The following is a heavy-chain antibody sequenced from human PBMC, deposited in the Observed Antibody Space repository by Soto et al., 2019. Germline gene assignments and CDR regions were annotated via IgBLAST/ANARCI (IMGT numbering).Heavy chain of an antibody. J-gene: IGHJ5*02. Sequence: GGSLRLSCAASGFTFSSYGMHWVRQAPGKGLEWVAVISYDGSNKYYADSVKGRFTISRDNSKNTLYLQMNSLRAEDTAVYYCAKDSSGYQKWFDPWGQGTMVTASS. D-gene: IGHD3-22*01. CDR2: ISYDGSNK. V-gene: IGHV3-30*18. CDR3: AKDSSGYQKWFDP. CDR1: GFTFSSYG.